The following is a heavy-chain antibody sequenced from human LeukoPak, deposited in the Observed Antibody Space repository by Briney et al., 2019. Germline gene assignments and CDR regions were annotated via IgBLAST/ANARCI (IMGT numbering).Heavy chain of an antibody. D-gene: IGHD1-26*01. V-gene: IGHV1-18*01. Sequence: ASVKVSCKASGYTFTSYGISWVRQAPGQGLEWMGWISAYNGNTNYAQKLQGRVTMTTDTSTSTAYMELRSLRSDDTAVYYCARDRGGNFIVGATPPMYYWGQGTRLTVSS. CDR1: GYTFTSYG. CDR2: ISAYNGNT. CDR3: ARDRGGNFIVGATPPMYY. J-gene: IGHJ4*02.